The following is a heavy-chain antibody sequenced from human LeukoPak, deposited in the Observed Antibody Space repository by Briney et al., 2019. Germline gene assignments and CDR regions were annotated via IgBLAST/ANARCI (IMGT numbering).Heavy chain of an antibody. D-gene: IGHD2-21*01. CDR1: GFTFSSYG. V-gene: IGHV3-33*01. CDR3: ASPGSRDSPGP. Sequence: GRSLRLSCAASGFTFSSYGMPWVRQAPGKGLEWVAVIWYDGSNKYYADSVKGRFTISRDNAKNSLYLQMNSLRAEDTAVYYCASPGSRDSPGPWGQGTLVTVSS. J-gene: IGHJ5*02. CDR2: IWYDGSNK.